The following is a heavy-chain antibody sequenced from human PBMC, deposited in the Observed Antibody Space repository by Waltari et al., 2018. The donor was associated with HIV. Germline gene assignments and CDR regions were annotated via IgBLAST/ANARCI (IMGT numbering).Heavy chain of an antibody. D-gene: IGHD2-21*02. CDR1: RLSFISYE. J-gene: IGHJ3*01. V-gene: IGHV3-48*03. CDR3: ARDGHHGVTKRGNAFDL. CDR2: ISGRGSTI. Sequence: EGQLVESGGGAVQPGGSLRLLCVAHRLSFISYEMHGVRQAPGKDLEWISYISGRGSTIYYSDSVKGRFTISRDNAKNSLYLRMNYLTAEDTAIYYCARDGHHGVTKRGNAFDLWGQGTMVTVSP.